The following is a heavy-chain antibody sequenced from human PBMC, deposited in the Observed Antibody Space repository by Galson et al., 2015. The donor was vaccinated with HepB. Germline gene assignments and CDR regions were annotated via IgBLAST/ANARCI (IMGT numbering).Heavy chain of an antibody. J-gene: IGHJ4*02. D-gene: IGHD5-12*01. V-gene: IGHV5-51*03. CDR3: ARPGGYNGYAFLRS. Sequence: QSGAEVKKSGDSLKISCKDSGNSFNNQWIGWVRQTPGKGLEWMGIIYPDDSDIRYNPAVKGRVTISADTSINTAYLQWSSLRASDSAIYFCARPGGYNGYAFLRSWGQGTRVTVSS. CDR2: IYPDDSDI. CDR1: GNSFNNQW.